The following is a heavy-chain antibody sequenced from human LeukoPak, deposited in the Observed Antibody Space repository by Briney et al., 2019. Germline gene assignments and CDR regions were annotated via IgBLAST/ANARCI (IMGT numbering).Heavy chain of an antibody. Sequence: ASVKVSCKASGYTFTDYYMHWARQAPGQGLEWMGWISAYNGNTNYAQKLQGRVTMTTDTSTSTAYMELRSLRSDDTAVYYCARDLSGWLLGDYWGQGTLVTVSS. D-gene: IGHD6-19*01. CDR2: ISAYNGNT. V-gene: IGHV1-18*04. CDR1: GYTFTDYY. J-gene: IGHJ4*02. CDR3: ARDLSGWLLGDY.